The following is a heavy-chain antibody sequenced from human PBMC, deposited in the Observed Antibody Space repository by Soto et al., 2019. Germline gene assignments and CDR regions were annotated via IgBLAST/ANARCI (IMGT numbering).Heavy chain of an antibody. CDR1: GYSFTSYW. Sequence: PGESRKISCKGSGYSFTSYWINWVRQMPGKGLEWMGRIDPTDSYTDYSPSFQGHVTISVDKSVTTAYLQWSSLKASDTAMYYCARLGLTATDLWGQGTLVTVS. D-gene: IGHD1-7*01. CDR3: ARLGLTATDL. J-gene: IGHJ5*02. V-gene: IGHV5-10-1*01. CDR2: IDPTDSYT.